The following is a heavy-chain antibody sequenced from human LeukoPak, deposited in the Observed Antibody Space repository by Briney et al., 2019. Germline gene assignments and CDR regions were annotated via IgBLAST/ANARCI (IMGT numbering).Heavy chain of an antibody. CDR1: GFILNSYG. CDR3: VRESCSSTSCYEMYYYYYYMDV. Sequence: GGSLRLSCAASGFILNSYGMHWVRQAPGKGLEWVAVIWYDGSKKYYADSVKGRFTISRDNSKNTLYVQMNSLRAEDSAVYYCVRESCSSTSCYEMYYYYYYMDVWGKGTTVTVSS. J-gene: IGHJ6*03. V-gene: IGHV3-33*01. D-gene: IGHD2-2*01. CDR2: IWYDGSKK.